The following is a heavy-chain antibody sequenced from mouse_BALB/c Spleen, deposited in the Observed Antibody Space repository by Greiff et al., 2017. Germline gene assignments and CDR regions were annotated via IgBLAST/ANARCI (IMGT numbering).Heavy chain of an antibody. J-gene: IGHJ3*01. CDR1: GYTFTSYW. D-gene: IGHD1-2*01. V-gene: IGHV1-87*01. CDR3: ARGVITTASWFAY. Sequence: VQLQQSGAELARPGASVKLSCKASGYTFTSYWMQWVKQRPGQGLEWIGAIYPGDGDTRYTQKFKGKATLTADKSSSTAYMQLSSLTSEDSAVYFCARGVITTASWFAYWGQGTLVTVSA. CDR2: IYPGDGDT.